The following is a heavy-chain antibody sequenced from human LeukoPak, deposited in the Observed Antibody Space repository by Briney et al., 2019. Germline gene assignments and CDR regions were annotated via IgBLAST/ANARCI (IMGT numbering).Heavy chain of an antibody. CDR1: GFTFSSYS. D-gene: IGHD6-13*01. CDR3: ARSLYSSSSNFDY. V-gene: IGHV3-21*01. J-gene: IGHJ4*02. CDR2: ISSSSSYI. Sequence: PGGSLTLSCAASGFTFSSYSMNWVRQAPGKGLEWVSSISSSSSYIYYADSVKGRFTISRDNAKNSLYLQMNSLRAEDTAVYYCARSLYSSSSNFDYWGQGTLVTVSS.